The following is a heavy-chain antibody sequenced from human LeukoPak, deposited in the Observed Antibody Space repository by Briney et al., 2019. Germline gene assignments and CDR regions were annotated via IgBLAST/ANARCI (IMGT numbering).Heavy chain of an antibody. J-gene: IGHJ4*02. Sequence: GRSLRLSCAASGFTFSSYRKHWGRQAPATGLVLVSRIHSDASSTSYEDSVHGRFTISSVNSKNTLYLQMNSLRAEDTAVYYCARYCSGGSGYSGDYWGQGTLVTVSS. CDR3: ARYCSGGSGYSGDY. D-gene: IGHD2-15*01. CDR1: GFTFSSYR. CDR2: IHSDASST. V-gene: IGHV3-74*01.